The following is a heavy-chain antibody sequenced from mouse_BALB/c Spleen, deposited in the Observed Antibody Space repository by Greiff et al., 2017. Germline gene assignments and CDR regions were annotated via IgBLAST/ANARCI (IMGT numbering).Heavy chain of an antibody. V-gene: IGHV5-6-4*01. CDR3: TRENGGYAMYY. CDR1: GFTFSSYT. J-gene: IGHJ4*01. Sequence: EVQLVESGGGLVKPGGSLKLSCAASGFTFSSYTMSWVRQTPEKRLEWVATISSGGSYTYYPDSVKGRFTISRDNAKNTLYLQMSSLKSEDTAMYYCTRENGGYAMYYWGQGTSVTVSS. CDR2: ISSGGSYT.